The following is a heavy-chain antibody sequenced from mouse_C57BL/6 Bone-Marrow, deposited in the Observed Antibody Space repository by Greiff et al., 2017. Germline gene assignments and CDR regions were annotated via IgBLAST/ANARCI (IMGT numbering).Heavy chain of an antibody. CDR3: ARGDYHYFDY. Sequence: DVQLQESGGGLVKPGGSLKLSCAASGFTFSDYGMHWVRQAPEKGLEWVAYISSGSSTIYYADTVKGRFTISRDNAKNTLFLQMTSLRSEDTAMYYCARGDYHYFDYWGQGTTLTVSS. CDR2: ISSGSSTI. D-gene: IGHD2-4*01. CDR1: GFTFSDYG. J-gene: IGHJ2*01. V-gene: IGHV5-17*01.